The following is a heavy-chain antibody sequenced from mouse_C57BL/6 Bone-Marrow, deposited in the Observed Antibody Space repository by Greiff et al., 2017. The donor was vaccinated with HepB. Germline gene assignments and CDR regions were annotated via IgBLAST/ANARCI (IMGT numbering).Heavy chain of an antibody. CDR2: ISSGGDYI. Sequence: EVMLVESGEGLVKPGGSLKLSCAASGFTFSSYAMSWVRQTPEKRLEWVAYISSGGDYIYYADTVKGRFTISRDNARNTLYLQMSSLKSEDTAMYYCTRDRGERWLPYYFDYWGQGTTLTVSS. J-gene: IGHJ2*01. V-gene: IGHV5-9-1*02. CDR3: TRDRGERWLPYYFDY. D-gene: IGHD2-3*01. CDR1: GFTFSSYA.